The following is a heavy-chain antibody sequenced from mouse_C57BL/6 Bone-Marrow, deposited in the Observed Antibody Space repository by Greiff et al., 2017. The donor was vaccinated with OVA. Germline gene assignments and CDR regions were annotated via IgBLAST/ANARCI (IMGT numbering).Heavy chain of an antibody. Sequence: VNLVESGAELVKPGASVKISCKASGYAFSSYWMNWVKQRPGKGLEWIGQIYPGDGDTNYNGKVKGKATLTADKSSSTAYMQLSSLTAEDSAVYFCARSYDYDGAYWGQGTLVTVSA. CDR3: ARSYDYDGAY. CDR2: IYPGDGDT. D-gene: IGHD2-4*01. J-gene: IGHJ3*01. V-gene: IGHV1-80*01. CDR1: GYAFSSYW.